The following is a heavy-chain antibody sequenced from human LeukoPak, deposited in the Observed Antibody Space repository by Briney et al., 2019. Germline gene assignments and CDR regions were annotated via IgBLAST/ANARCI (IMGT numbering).Heavy chain of an antibody. V-gene: IGHV4-61*01. CDR2: IYYSGST. J-gene: IGHJ4*02. CDR1: GGSVSSGSYY. CDR3: ASSGTTQLFDY. Sequence: SETLSLTCTVSGGSVSSGSYYWSWIRQPPGKGLEWIGYIYYSGSTNYNPSLKSRVTISVDTSKNQFSLKLSSVTAADTAVYYCASSGTTQLFDYWGQGTPVTVPS. D-gene: IGHD1-1*01.